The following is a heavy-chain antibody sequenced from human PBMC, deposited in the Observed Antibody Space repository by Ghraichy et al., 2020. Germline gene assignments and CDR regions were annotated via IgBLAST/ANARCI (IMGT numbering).Heavy chain of an antibody. D-gene: IGHD2-15*01. V-gene: IGHV4-34*01. CDR3: AKHCSGDNCSHAFDI. J-gene: IGHJ3*02. CDR1: GGSFSGYY. Sequence: SQTLSLTCAVNGGSFSGYYWSWIRQPPGRGLEWIGEINLGGSTNYIPSLKSRVTISVDTSKKQFSLKMSSVTAADTAVYYCAKHCSGDNCSHAFDIWGQGTMVTVSS. CDR2: INLGGST.